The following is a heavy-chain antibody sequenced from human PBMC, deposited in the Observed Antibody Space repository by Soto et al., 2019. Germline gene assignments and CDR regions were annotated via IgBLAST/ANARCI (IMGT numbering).Heavy chain of an antibody. CDR3: ARSIGGPTGDFDI. J-gene: IGHJ3*02. CDR1: GFTFSSYA. V-gene: IGHV3-30-3*01. CDR2: ISYDGSNK. D-gene: IGHD1-26*01. Sequence: GGSLRLSCAASGFTFSSYAMHWVRQAPGKGLEWVAVISYDGSNKYYADSVKGRFTISRDNSKNTLYLQMNSLRAEDTAVYYCARSIGGPTGDFDIWGQGTLVTISS.